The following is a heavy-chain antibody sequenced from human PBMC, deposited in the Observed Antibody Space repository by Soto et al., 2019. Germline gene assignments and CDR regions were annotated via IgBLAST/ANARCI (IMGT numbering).Heavy chain of an antibody. CDR3: ARDESYCSGGSCYDYGGSFDY. CDR2: ISYDGSNK. D-gene: IGHD2-15*01. J-gene: IGHJ4*02. CDR1: GFTFSSYA. Sequence: PGGSLRLSCAASGFTFSSYAMHWVRQAPGRGLEWVAVISYDGSNKYYADSVKGRFTISRDNSKNTLYLQMNSLRAEDTAVYYCARDESYCSGGSCYDYGGSFDYWGQGTRVTVSS. V-gene: IGHV3-30-3*01.